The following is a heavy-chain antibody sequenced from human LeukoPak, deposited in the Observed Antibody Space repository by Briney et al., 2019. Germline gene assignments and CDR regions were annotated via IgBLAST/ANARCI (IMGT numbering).Heavy chain of an antibody. CDR2: IYYSGST. J-gene: IGHJ4*02. Sequence: SETLSLTCTVSGGSISSSSYYWGWIRQPPGKGLEWIGSIYYSGSTYYNPSLKSRVTISVDTSKNQFSLKLSSVTAADTAVYYCASKAVAGTGTIFDYWGQGTLVTVSS. CDR1: GGSISSSSYY. CDR3: ASKAVAGTGTIFDY. D-gene: IGHD6-19*01. V-gene: IGHV4-39*01.